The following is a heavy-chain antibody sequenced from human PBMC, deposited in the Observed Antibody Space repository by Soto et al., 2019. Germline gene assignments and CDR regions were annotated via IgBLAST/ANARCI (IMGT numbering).Heavy chain of an antibody. V-gene: IGHV1-8*01. CDR3: ATGLRQRGVRRLDP. CDR2: MNPNSGNT. CDR1: GYTFTSYD. Sequence: QVQLVQSGAEVKKPGASVKVSCKASGYTFTSYDINWVRQATGQGLEWMGWMNPNSGNTGYAQKFQGRVTMTWNTSISTAYIGLSSLRSEDTALYYCATGLRQRGVRRLDPWGQGTLVTVSS. J-gene: IGHJ5*02. D-gene: IGHD6-25*01.